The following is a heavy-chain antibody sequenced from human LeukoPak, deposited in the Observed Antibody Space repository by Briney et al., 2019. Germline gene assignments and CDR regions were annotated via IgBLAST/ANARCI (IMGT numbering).Heavy chain of an antibody. V-gene: IGHV1-2*02. CDR1: AYTFSGYY. CDR3: ARQIVSGSMGCDF. CDR2: INFNSGGK. D-gene: IGHD2-21*01. Sequence: GASVKVSCKASAYTFSGYYIHWVRQAPGQGLEWMGWINFNSGGKIFAEKFQDRVTMARDTSISTAYMELSRLRSDDTAVYYCARQIVSGSMGCDFWGQGTLVIVSS. J-gene: IGHJ4*02.